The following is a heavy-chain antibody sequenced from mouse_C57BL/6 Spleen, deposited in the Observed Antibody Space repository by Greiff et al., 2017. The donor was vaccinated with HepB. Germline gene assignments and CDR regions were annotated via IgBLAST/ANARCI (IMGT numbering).Heavy chain of an antibody. CDR3: ARGNSSGYAEYYFDY. V-gene: IGHV1-26*01. CDR2: INPNNGGT. CDR1: GYTFTDYY. D-gene: IGHD3-2*02. J-gene: IGHJ2*01. Sequence: VQLQQSGPELVKPGASVKISCKASGYTFTDYYMNWVKQSHGKSLEWIGDINPNNGGTSYNQKFKGKATLTVDKSSSTAYMELRSLTSEDSAVYYCARGNSSGYAEYYFDYWGQGTTLTVSS.